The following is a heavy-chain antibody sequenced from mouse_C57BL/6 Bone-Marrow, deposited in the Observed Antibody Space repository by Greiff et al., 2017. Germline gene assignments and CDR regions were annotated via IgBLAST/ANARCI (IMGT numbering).Heavy chain of an antibody. J-gene: IGHJ3*01. Sequence: VQLQQPGAELVMPGASVTLSCKASGYTFTSYWMHWVKQRPGQGLEWIGEIDPSDSYTNYNQKFKGKSTLTVDKSSSTAYMQLSSLTSEDSAVYCCAREELGFLRFAYWGQGTLVTVSA. CDR3: AREELGFLRFAY. CDR1: GYTFTSYW. V-gene: IGHV1-69*01. CDR2: IDPSDSYT.